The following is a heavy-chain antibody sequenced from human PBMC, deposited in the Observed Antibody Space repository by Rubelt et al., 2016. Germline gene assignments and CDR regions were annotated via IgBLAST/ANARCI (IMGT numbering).Heavy chain of an antibody. D-gene: IGHD3-16*02. J-gene: IGHJ3*02. CDR2: INLDETST. CDR1: GFSFSMYW. V-gene: IGHV3-74*01. CDR3: ASARGGRYGDAFDM. Sequence: GSLRLSCAASGFSFSMYWMHWVRQVPGKGLVWVSRINLDETSTTYADSVKGRFTISRDNAKNTLYLQMNSLRVEDTAIYYCASARGGRYGDAFDMWGQGTVVTVSS.